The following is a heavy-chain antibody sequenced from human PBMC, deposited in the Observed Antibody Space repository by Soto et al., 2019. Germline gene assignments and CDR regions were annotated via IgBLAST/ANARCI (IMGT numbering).Heavy chain of an antibody. Sequence: QVQLVQSGAEVKKPGASVKVSCKASGYTFTALYMHWVRQAPGQGLQWMGWINPNSGGTNYAQKFRGRITMTRDTSVSTAYMELSRLRSDDTAVYDCARARTGTTSRGFDYWGQGTLVTVSS. V-gene: IGHV1-2*02. D-gene: IGHD1-1*01. CDR2: INPNSGGT. CDR1: GYTFTALY. J-gene: IGHJ4*02. CDR3: ARARTGTTSRGFDY.